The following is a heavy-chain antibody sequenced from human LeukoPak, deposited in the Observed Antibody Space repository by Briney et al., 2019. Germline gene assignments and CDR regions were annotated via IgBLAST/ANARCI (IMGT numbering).Heavy chain of an antibody. CDR1: GFTFSSYA. J-gene: IGHJ4*02. D-gene: IGHD6-6*01. CDR3: ARGGHSSSSPIDY. CDR2: ISYDGSNK. Sequence: PGGSLRLSCAASGFTFSSYAIHWVRQAPGKGLEWVAVISYDGSNKYYTDSVKGRFTISRDNSKNTLYLQMNSLRAEDTAVYYCARGGHSSSSPIDYWGQGTLVTVSS. V-gene: IGHV3-30-3*01.